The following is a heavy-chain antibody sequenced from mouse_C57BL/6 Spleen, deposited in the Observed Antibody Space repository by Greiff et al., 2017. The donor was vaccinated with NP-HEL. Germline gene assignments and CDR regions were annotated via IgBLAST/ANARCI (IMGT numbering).Heavy chain of an antibody. D-gene: IGHD1-1*01. CDR2: IYPGDGDT. J-gene: IGHJ2*01. CDR1: GYAFSSSW. Sequence: QVQLQQSGPELVKPGASVKISCKASGYAFSSSWMNWVKQRPGKGLEWIGRIYPGDGDTNYNGKFKGKATLTADKSSRTAYMQLSSLTSDDSAFYFCARGGSSFGCYFDYWGQGTTLTVSS. V-gene: IGHV1-82*01. CDR3: ARGGSSFGCYFDY.